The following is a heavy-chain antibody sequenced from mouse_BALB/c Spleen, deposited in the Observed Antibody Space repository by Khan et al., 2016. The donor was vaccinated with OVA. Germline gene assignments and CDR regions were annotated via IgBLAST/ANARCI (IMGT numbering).Heavy chain of an antibody. Sequence: QVQLQQSGPGLVAPSQSLSITCTVSGFSLTSYGVYWVRQPPGKGLEWLGIIWAGGSTNYNSALMSRLSISKDNSKSQVFLKMNSLQTVDTAMYYCARDDGGGNDAMDYWGQGTSVTVSS. V-gene: IGHV2-9*02. D-gene: IGHD2-1*01. CDR2: IWAGGST. CDR1: GFSLTSYG. J-gene: IGHJ4*01. CDR3: ARDDGGGNDAMDY.